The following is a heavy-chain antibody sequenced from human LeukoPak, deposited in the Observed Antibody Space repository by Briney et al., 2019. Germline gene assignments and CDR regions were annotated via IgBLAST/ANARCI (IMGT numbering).Heavy chain of an antibody. CDR1: GFTFSSYA. V-gene: IGHV3-23*01. CDR2: ISGSGGST. CDR3: AKVDPLRYFDWYSPFDY. J-gene: IGHJ4*02. D-gene: IGHD3-9*01. Sequence: PGGSLRLSCAASGFTFSSYAMSWVRQAPGKGLEWVSAISGSGGSTYYTDSVKGRFTISRDNSKNTLYLQMNSLRAEDTAVYYCAKVDPLRYFDWYSPFDYWGQGTLVTVSS.